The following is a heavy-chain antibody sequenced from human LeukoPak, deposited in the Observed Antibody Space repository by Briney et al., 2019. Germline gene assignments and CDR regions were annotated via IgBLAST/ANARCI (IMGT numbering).Heavy chain of an antibody. CDR1: GYTLTELS. J-gene: IGHJ6*02. Sequence: GASVKVSCKVSGYTLTELSMHWVRQAPGKGLEWMGGFDPEDGETIYAQKFQGRVTMTEDTSTDTAYMGLSSLRSEDTAVYYCATHLRYFDWQSPPDGMDVWGQGTTVTVSS. CDR3: ATHLRYFDWQSPPDGMDV. CDR2: FDPEDGET. D-gene: IGHD3-9*01. V-gene: IGHV1-24*01.